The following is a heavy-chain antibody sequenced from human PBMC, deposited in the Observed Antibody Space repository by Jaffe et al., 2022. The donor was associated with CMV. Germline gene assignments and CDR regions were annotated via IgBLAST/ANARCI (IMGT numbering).Heavy chain of an antibody. D-gene: IGHD1-26*01. V-gene: IGHV4-59*08. CDR3: ARHPGGATPYWYFDL. CDR1: GGSISSYY. Sequence: QVQLQESGPGLVKPSETLSLTCTVSGGSISSYYWSWIRQPPGKGLEWIGYIYYSGSTNYNPSLKSRVTISVDTSKNQFSLKLSSVTAADTAVYYCARHPGGATPYWYFDLWGRGTLVTVSS. J-gene: IGHJ2*01. CDR2: IYYSGST.